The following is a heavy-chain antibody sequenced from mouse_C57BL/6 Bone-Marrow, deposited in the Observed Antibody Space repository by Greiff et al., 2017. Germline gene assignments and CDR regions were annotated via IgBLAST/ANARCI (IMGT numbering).Heavy chain of an antibody. CDR3: AREAYGSSYVDY. CDR2: ISSGSSTI. Sequence: EVQRVESGGGLVKPGGSLKLSCAASGFTFSHYGMHWVRQAPEKGLEWVAYISSGSSTIYYADTVKGRFTIARDNAKNTLFLQMTSLRSEDTAMYYCAREAYGSSYVDYWGQGTSVTVSS. J-gene: IGHJ4*01. CDR1: GFTFSHYG. D-gene: IGHD1-1*01. V-gene: IGHV5-17*01.